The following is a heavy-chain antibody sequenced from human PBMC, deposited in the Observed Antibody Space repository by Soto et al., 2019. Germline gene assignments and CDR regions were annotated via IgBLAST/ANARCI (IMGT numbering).Heavy chain of an antibody. J-gene: IGHJ5*02. Sequence: QVQLVESGGGVVQPGRSLRLSCAASGFTFSSYGMHWVRQAPGKGLEWVAVISYDGSNKYYAESVKGRFTISRDNSKNTLYLQMNRLKAEDTAVYYCAKVVRPIEAAGPGWFDPWGQGTLVTVSS. CDR1: GFTFSSYG. D-gene: IGHD6-13*01. V-gene: IGHV3-30*18. CDR3: AKVVRPIEAAGPGWFDP. CDR2: ISYDGSNK.